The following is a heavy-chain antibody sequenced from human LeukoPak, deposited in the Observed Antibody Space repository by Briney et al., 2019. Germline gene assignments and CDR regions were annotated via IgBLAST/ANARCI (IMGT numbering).Heavy chain of an antibody. J-gene: IGHJ6*04. CDR2: IYYSGST. CDR3: ARHSSYHPWDV. Sequence: SETLSLTCAVSGYSISSGYYWGWIRQPPGKGLEWIGSIYYSGSTYYNPSLKSRVTISVDTSKNQFSLKLSSVTAADTAVYYCARHSSYHPWDVWGKGTTATVSS. CDR1: GYSISSGYY. V-gene: IGHV4-38-2*01. D-gene: IGHD6-6*01.